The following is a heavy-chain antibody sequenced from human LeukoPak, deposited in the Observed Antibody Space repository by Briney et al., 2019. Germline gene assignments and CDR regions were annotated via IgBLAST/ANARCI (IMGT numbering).Heavy chain of an antibody. CDR3: AKWGDFWTGLNNWYFEL. CDR1: GFTFSSYG. Sequence: GRSLRLSCAASGFTFSSYGMHWVRQAPGKGLEWVAVISYDGSNKYYADSVKGRFTISRDNSKNTLYLQMNSLRAEDTAVYYCAKWGDFWTGLNNWYFELWGRGTLVTVSS. V-gene: IGHV3-30*18. J-gene: IGHJ2*01. CDR2: ISYDGSNK. D-gene: IGHD3/OR15-3a*01.